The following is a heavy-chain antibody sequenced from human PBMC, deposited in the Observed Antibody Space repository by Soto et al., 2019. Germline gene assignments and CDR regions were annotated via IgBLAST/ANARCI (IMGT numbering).Heavy chain of an antibody. CDR2: ISSSGSTI. V-gene: IGHV3-11*01. D-gene: IGHD3-22*01. Sequence: GGSLRLSCAASGFTFSDYYMSWIRQAPGKGLEWVSYISSSGSTIYYADSVKGRFTISRDNAKNSLYLQMNSLRAEDTAVYYCARARYFDYSDSSGYPDYWGQGTQVTVSS. J-gene: IGHJ4*02. CDR3: ARARYFDYSDSSGYPDY. CDR1: GFTFSDYY.